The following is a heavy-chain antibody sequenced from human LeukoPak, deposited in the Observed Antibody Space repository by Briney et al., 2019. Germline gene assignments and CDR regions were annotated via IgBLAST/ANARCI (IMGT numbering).Heavy chain of an antibody. CDR1: GFNFQIYA. V-gene: IGHV3-30*04. J-gene: IGHJ4*02. CDR3: SRDGPRDYDILTALDY. CDR2: IPYGGDNK. Sequence: GTSLRLSCAASGFNFQIYAMHWVRQAPGKGLEWVAIIPYGGDNKYYADSVKGRFTISRDNSKSMLYLQMNGLRPEDTAVYYCSRDGPRDYDILTALDYWGQGTVVSVSS. D-gene: IGHD3-9*01.